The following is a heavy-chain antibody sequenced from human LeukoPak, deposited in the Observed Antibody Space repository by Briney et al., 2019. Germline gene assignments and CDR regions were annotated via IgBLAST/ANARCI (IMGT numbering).Heavy chain of an antibody. CDR1: GYTFTGYY. D-gene: IGHD2-8*02. CDR2: INPNSGGT. Sequence: ASVKVSCKASGYTFTGYYMHWVRQAPGQGLEWMGWINPNSGGTNYAQKFQGRVTMTRDTSISTAYMELSRLRSDDTAVYYCARDYRVGYPTYYYGMDVWGQGTTVTVSS. CDR3: ARDYRVGYPTYYYGMDV. V-gene: IGHV1-2*02. J-gene: IGHJ6*02.